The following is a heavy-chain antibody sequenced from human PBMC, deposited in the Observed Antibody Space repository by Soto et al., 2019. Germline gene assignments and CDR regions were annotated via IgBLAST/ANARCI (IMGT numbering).Heavy chain of an antibody. J-gene: IGHJ4*02. Sequence: SETLSLTCVVSDKSMIEDICWILFRQSPGKGLEWIGEVHHSKGALYNPSLSSRVTVSADVFSNKFFLEVRSVGAADTAVYYCAREGRYNLNSWGQGTPVTVSS. CDR2: VHHSKGA. CDR3: AREGRYNLNS. CDR1: DKSMIEDIC. D-gene: IGHD1-20*01. V-gene: IGHV4-4*02.